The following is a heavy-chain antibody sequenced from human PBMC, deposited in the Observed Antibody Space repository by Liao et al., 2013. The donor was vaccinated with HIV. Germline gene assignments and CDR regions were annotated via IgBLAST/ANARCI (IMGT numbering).Heavy chain of an antibody. CDR2: IYTSGST. Sequence: QVQLQESGPGLVKPSQTLSLTCTVSGGSISSGSYYWSWIRQPAGKGLEWIGRIYTSGSTNYNPSLKSRVTISVDTSKNQFSLSLRSVTAADTAVYYCARVDGYNGFDYWGQGTLVTVSS. CDR1: GGSISSGSYY. J-gene: IGHJ4*02. D-gene: IGHD5-24*01. CDR3: ARVDGYNGFDY. V-gene: IGHV4-61*02.